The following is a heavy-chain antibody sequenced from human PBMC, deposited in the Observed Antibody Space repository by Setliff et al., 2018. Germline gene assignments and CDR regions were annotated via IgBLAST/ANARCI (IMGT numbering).Heavy chain of an antibody. D-gene: IGHD7-27*01. CDR3: ARDTGDRAFDY. CDR2: IYSSGST. J-gene: IGHJ4*02. Sequence: SETLSLTCTVSGGSISSYYWSWIRQPAGEGLEWIGRIYSSGSTNYNPSLRSRVAMSVDTSKNHFSLNLTSVTAADTAVYYCARDTGDRAFDYWGQGTLVTVSS. CDR1: GGSISSYY. V-gene: IGHV4-4*07.